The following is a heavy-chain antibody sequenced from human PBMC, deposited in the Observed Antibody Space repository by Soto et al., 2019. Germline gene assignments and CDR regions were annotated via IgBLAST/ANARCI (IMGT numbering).Heavy chain of an antibody. CDR3: ARDGVGATTYFGCFDY. CDR1: RFIFSGYG. V-gene: IGHV3-33*01. J-gene: IGHJ4*02. Sequence: QVQLVESGGGVVQPGRSLRLSCAAPRFIFSGYGMHWVRQAPGKGLEWVAVIWYDGSNKYYADSVTGRFTISRDNSRNTLYLQMNSLRAEDTAVYYCARDGVGATTYFGCFDYWGQGTLVTVSS. CDR2: IWYDGSNK. D-gene: IGHD1-26*01.